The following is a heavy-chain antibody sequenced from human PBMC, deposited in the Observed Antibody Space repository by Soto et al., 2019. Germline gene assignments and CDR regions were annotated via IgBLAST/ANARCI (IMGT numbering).Heavy chain of an antibody. D-gene: IGHD1-20*01. Sequence: ASVMVSGKASGYTFTGYYMHWVRQAPGQGLEWMGWINPNSGGTNYAQKFQGRVTMTRDTSISTAYMELSRLRSDDTAVYYCASRYNWNDNCYGMDVWGQGTTVTSP. J-gene: IGHJ6*02. CDR1: GYTFTGYY. CDR3: ASRYNWNDNCYGMDV. V-gene: IGHV1-2*02. CDR2: INPNSGGT.